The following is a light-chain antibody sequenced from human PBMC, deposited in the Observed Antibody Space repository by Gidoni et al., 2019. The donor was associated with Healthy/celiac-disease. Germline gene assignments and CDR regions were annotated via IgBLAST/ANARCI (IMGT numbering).Light chain of an antibody. CDR2: EVS. J-gene: IGLJ2*01. V-gene: IGLV2-8*01. CDR3: SSYAGSLVV. CDR1: SSDVGGYNY. Sequence: QSALTQPPSASGSPGQSVTISCTGTSSDVGGYNYVSWYQQHPGKAPKIMIYEVSKRPSGVPDRFSGSKSGNTASLTVSGLQAEYEADYYCSSYAGSLVVFGGGTQADRP.